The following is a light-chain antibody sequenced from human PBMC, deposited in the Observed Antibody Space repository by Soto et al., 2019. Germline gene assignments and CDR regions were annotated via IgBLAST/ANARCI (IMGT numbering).Light chain of an antibody. Sequence: DIQMTQSPSSVSASVGDRVTITCRASQSISSWLAWYQQKPGTVPKLLIYAASSLQSGVPSRFSGSGAGTGFTLPFTGLQPEDFGTYYCQQGDSFPITFGQGTRLEIK. V-gene: IGKV1-12*01. CDR3: QQGDSFPIT. CDR1: QSISSW. J-gene: IGKJ5*01. CDR2: AAS.